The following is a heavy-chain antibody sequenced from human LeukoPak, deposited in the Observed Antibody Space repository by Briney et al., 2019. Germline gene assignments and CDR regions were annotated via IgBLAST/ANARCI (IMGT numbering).Heavy chain of an antibody. J-gene: IGHJ4*02. V-gene: IGHV4-34*01. CDR1: GGSFSGYY. CDR2: INHSGST. CDR3: ARLTWYFDY. D-gene: IGHD1-14*01. Sequence: SETLSLTCAVYGGSFSGYYWSWIRQPPGKGLEWIGEINHSGSTNYNPSLKSRVTISVDTSKNQFSLKLSSVTAADTAVYYCARLTWYFDYWGQGTLVTVAS.